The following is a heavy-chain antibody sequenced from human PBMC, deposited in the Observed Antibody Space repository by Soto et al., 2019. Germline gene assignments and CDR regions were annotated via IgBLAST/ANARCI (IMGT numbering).Heavy chain of an antibody. V-gene: IGHV4-34*01. J-gene: IGHJ4*02. D-gene: IGHD2-15*01. Sequence: KASETLSLTCAVYGGSFSGYYWSWIRQPPGKGLEWIGEINHSGSTNYNPSLKSRVTISVDTSKNQFSLKLSSVTAADTAVYYCAREGYCSGGSCHSWGQGPLGTVSS. CDR3: AREGYCSGGSCHS. CDR1: GGSFSGYY. CDR2: INHSGST.